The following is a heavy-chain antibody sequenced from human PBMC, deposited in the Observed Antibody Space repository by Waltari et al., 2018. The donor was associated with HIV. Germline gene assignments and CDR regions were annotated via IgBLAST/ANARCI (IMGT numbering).Heavy chain of an antibody. CDR2: IKSKSDGGTI. Sequence: EVYLVESGGGLFGPGESLRLSCASSGFPSPNAWMNWVRRAPGKGLEWIGRIKSKSDGGTIHYATPVKGRCTIARDDSQSMFYLQMTSLTAEDTAVYYCLTHYYDRGFWGQGTLVTVSS. D-gene: IGHD3-22*01. V-gene: IGHV3-15*06. CDR3: LTHYYDRGF. J-gene: IGHJ4*02. CDR1: GFPSPNAW.